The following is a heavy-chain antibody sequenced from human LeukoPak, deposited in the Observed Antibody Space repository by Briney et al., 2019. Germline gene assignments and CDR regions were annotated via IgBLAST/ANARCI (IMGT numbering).Heavy chain of an antibody. Sequence: GGSLRLSCAASGFTFSSYAMSWVRQAPGKGLEWVSAISGSGGSTYYADSVKGRFTISRDNSKNTLYLQMNSLRAEDTAVYYCAKGYYYGSGRHHYYYYYGMDVWGQGTTVTVSS. CDR2: ISGSGGST. CDR3: AKGYYYGSGRHHYYYYYGMDV. J-gene: IGHJ6*02. V-gene: IGHV3-23*01. CDR1: GFTFSSYA. D-gene: IGHD3-10*01.